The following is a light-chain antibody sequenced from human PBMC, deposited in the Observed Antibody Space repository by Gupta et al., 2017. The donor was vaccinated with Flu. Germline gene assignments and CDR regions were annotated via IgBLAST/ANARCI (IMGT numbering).Light chain of an antibody. CDR3: QSLDAAKRFV. CDR2: VDD. CDR1: SGNIASDF. J-gene: IGLJ3*02. V-gene: IGLV6-57*01. Sequence: VNLTCTRSSGNIASDFEQGYQQRPGRHTTLTILVDDRRTSGIHDRFAFSIASSYTSASLDIAGLKTGDEAVYYCQSLDAAKRFVFGSGTSLTVI.